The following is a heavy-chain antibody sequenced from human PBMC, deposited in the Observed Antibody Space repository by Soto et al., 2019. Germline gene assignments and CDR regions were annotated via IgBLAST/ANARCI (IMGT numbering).Heavy chain of an antibody. D-gene: IGHD3-3*01. CDR1: GFNFSSYA. CDR2: ISGSGGST. V-gene: IGHV3-23*01. J-gene: IGHJ4*02. Sequence: AGSLILSCAASGFNFSSYAMSWVRQAPGKGLEWVSAISGSGGSTYYADAVKGRFTISRDNSKNTLYLQMNSLRAEDTAVYYCAKADFWSVKGRHDYWGQGTLVTVSS. CDR3: AKADFWSVKGRHDY.